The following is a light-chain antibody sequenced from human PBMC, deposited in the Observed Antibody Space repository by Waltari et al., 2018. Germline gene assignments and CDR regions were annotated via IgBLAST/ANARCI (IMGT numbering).Light chain of an antibody. J-gene: IGKJ1*01. CDR2: RAS. CDR1: QSAKTS. Sequence: EVVMTQSPATLSVSPGERVSLSCRASQSAKTSLAWYQQTPGQAPRLLIYRASTRAAGVPDRFSGNGSGTEFTLTISSLQSEDSAIYYCQQYNIWPWTFGPGTNVDIK. V-gene: IGKV3D-15*01. CDR3: QQYNIWPWT.